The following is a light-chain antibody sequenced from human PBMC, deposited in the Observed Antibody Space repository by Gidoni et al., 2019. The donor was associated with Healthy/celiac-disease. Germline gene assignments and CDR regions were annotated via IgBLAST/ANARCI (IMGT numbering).Light chain of an antibody. CDR2: KVS. CDR1: QSLVHSDGNTY. J-gene: IGKJ4*01. V-gene: IGKV2-30*02. Sequence: VVMTQSPLSLPVTLGQPASISCKSSQSLVHSDGNTYLNWFPQKPGQSPRRLIYKVSNRDSVVPDRFSGSGSGTDFTLKISRVEAEDVGVYYCMQGTHWPLTFGGGTKVEIK. CDR3: MQGTHWPLT.